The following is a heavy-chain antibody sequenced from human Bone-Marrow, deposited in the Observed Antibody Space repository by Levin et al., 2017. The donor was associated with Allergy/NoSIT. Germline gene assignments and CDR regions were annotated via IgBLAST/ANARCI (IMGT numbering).Heavy chain of an antibody. CDR1: GFIFSNYG. D-gene: IGHD3-3*01. J-gene: IGHJ6*02. CDR2: IWYDGGKK. V-gene: IGHV3-33*01. CDR3: ARDGHWGYYDFWSGPYYYGMDL. Sequence: GGSLRLSCEVSGFIFSNYGMHWVRQAPGKGLEWVAIIWYDGGKKMYADSVKGRFTISRDNSKDTVYLQMNSLRDDDTAVYYCARDGHWGYYDFWSGPYYYGMDLWGQGTTVIVSS.